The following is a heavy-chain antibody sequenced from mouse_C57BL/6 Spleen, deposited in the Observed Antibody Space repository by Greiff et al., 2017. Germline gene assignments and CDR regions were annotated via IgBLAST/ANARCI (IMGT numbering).Heavy chain of an antibody. CDR1: GYTFTSYW. J-gene: IGHJ4*01. D-gene: IGHD2-10*01. Sequence: EVQLQQSGTVLARPGASVKMSCKTSGYTFTSYWMHWVKQRPGQGLEWIGAIYPGNSDTSYNQKFKGKAKLTAVTSASTAYMELSSLTNEDSAVYYCTRHPSYGNYGDYYAMDYWGQGTSVTVSS. CDR3: TRHPSYGNYGDYYAMDY. CDR2: IYPGNSDT. V-gene: IGHV1-5*01.